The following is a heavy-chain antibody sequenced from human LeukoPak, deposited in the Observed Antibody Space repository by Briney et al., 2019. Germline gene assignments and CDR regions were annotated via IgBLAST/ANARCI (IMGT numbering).Heavy chain of an antibody. J-gene: IGHJ4*02. D-gene: IGHD1-1*01. Sequence: SETLSLTCTVSGDSISSYYWSWIRQPPGKGLEWIGYISYSGSTNYNPSLKSRVTISVDNSKNYFSLILTSVTAADTAVYYCARNAAFSADSWGQGTLVTVSS. CDR1: GDSISSYY. CDR3: ARNAAFSADS. V-gene: IGHV4-59*12. CDR2: ISYSGST.